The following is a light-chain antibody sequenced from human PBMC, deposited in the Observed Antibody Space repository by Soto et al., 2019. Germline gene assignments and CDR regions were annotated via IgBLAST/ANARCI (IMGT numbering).Light chain of an antibody. CDR3: QQYTTSPFT. Sequence: EIVLTQSTGTLSLSPGERATLYCRASQSVGSNYLAWYQQKPGQAPRVRIYGASSRATGIPDRFSGSGSGADFTLTISRLEPEDLGVYYCQQYTTSPFTVGPGTKVDIQ. V-gene: IGKV3-20*01. CDR1: QSVGSNY. CDR2: GAS. J-gene: IGKJ3*01.